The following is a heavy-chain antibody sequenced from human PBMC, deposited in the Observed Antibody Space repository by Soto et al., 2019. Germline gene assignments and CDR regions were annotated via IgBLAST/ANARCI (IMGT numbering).Heavy chain of an antibody. D-gene: IGHD1-7*01. J-gene: IGHJ4*02. Sequence: ASVKVSCKASGYTFTSYAMHWVRQAPGQRLEWMGWINAGNGNTKYSQKFQGRVTITRDTSASTAYMELSSLRPEDTAVYYCARRYGITGTIDYWGQGTLVTVSS. CDR2: INAGNGNT. CDR1: GYTFTSYA. V-gene: IGHV1-3*01. CDR3: ARRYGITGTIDY.